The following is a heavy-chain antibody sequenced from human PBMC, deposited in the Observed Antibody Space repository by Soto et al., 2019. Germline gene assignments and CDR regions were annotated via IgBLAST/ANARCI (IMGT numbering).Heavy chain of an antibody. D-gene: IGHD6-19*01. J-gene: IGHJ6*02. CDR1: GDSVSSNSAA. CDR2: TYYRSKWYN. V-gene: IGHV6-1*01. Sequence: SQTLSLTCAISGDSVSSNSAAWNWIRQSPSRGLEWLGRTYYRSKWYNDYAVSVKSRITINPDTSKNQFSLQLNSVTPEDTAVYYCARGLIAVSGRRMGYGKDVWGQGTTVTVSS. CDR3: ARGLIAVSGRRMGYGKDV.